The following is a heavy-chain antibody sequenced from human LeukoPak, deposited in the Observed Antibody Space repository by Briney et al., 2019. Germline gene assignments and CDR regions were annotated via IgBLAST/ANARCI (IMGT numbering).Heavy chain of an antibody. CDR1: GYTFTSYY. V-gene: IGHV1-46*01. Sequence: ASVKVSCKASGYTFTSYYIHWVRQAPGQGLEWMGIIDPSGGSTNYAQKFQGRVTMTRDTSTSTVYMELSSLRSEDTAVYYCAKEEWLRPFDYWGQGTLVTVSS. J-gene: IGHJ4*02. D-gene: IGHD5-12*01. CDR3: AKEEWLRPFDY. CDR2: IDPSGGST.